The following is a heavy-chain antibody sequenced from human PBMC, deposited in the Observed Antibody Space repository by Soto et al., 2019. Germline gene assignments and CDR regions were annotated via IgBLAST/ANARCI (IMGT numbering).Heavy chain of an antibody. J-gene: IGHJ4*02. D-gene: IGHD2-21*01. CDR3: ARDPTIANYHDH. CDR1: GGSVSSGSYY. Sequence: PSETLSLTCTVSGGSVSSGSYYWSWIRQHPGRGLEWIGYIYYTGNTYYNPSLKSRLAISVDTSKNQFSLKLTSVTAADTAVYYCARDPTIANYHDHWGQGTLVTVSS. V-gene: IGHV4-31*03. CDR2: IYYTGNT.